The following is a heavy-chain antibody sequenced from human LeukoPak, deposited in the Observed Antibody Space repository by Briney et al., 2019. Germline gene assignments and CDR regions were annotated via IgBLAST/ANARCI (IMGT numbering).Heavy chain of an antibody. CDR3: ATWRDYDILTGYYDSDY. CDR1: GLAFSTYA. J-gene: IGHJ4*02. CDR2: IVGSGGST. V-gene: IGHV3-23*01. Sequence: RAFLRLSSAAPGLAFSTYAMRWVRQGPGKGLEWVSAIVGSGGSTYYADTVKGRITSSRDNPKNTLYLQMNRLRGEETAVHYCATWRDYDILTGYYDSDYWPQGTLVTVSS. D-gene: IGHD3-9*01.